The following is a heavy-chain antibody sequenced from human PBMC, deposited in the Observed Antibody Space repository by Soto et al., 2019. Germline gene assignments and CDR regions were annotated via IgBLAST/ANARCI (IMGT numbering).Heavy chain of an antibody. Sequence: SETLSLTCTVSGGSISSSSYYWGWIRQPPWKGLEWIGSIYYSGSTYYHDCCESRFTVSVDTSKTQFSLKWRSVPAAVTAVYYCASGTRRGYCSSSSCPRGIAAAGMVWGQGTRVTVSS. CDR1: GGSISSSSYY. CDR2: IYYSGST. CDR3: ASGTRRGYCSSSSCPRGIAAAGMV. D-gene: IGHD6-13*01. J-gene: IGHJ4*02. V-gene: IGHV4-39*01.